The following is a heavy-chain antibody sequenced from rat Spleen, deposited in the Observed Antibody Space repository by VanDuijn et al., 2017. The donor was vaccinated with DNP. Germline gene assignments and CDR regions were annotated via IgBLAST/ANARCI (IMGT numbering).Heavy chain of an antibody. D-gene: IGHD1-2*01. J-gene: IGHJ3*01. CDR2: INTGSGGT. CDR1: GYTFTSYY. V-gene: IGHV1-43*01. Sequence: MASGYTFTSYYISWIKQTTGQGLEYIGYINTGSGGTNYNEKFKGKATLTVDKSSSTAFMQLSSLTPDDSAVYYCARPISHFSSYTRFNWFAHWGQGTLVTVSS. CDR3: ARPISHFSSYTRFNWFAH.